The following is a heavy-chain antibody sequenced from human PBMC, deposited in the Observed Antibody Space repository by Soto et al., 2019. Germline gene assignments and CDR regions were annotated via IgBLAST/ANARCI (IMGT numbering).Heavy chain of an antibody. CDR1: GGSGYY. CDR2: INRSGTT. Sequence: SETLSLTCAVYGGSGYYWSWSRQPPGKGLEWIGEINRSGTTNYNPSLKSRVTISVDTSKNQFSLKLISVTAADTAVYYCARGRSYYGSGSLNWFDPWGQGTLVTVSS. CDR3: ARGRSYYGSGSLNWFDP. D-gene: IGHD3-10*01. J-gene: IGHJ5*02. V-gene: IGHV4-34*01.